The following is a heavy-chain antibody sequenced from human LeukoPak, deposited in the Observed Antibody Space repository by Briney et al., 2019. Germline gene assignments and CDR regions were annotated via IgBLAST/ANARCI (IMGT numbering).Heavy chain of an antibody. D-gene: IGHD4-17*01. J-gene: IGHJ6*02. Sequence: PGGSLRLSCAASGFTFSSYAMHWVRQAPGKGLEWVAVISYDGSNKYYADSVKGRFTISRDNSKNTLYLQMNSLRAEDTAVYYCARSPRKITTVTTLIAYYYSGMDVWGQGTTVTVSS. CDR1: GFTFSSYA. CDR2: ISYDGSNK. CDR3: ARSPRKITTVTTLIAYYYSGMDV. V-gene: IGHV3-30*04.